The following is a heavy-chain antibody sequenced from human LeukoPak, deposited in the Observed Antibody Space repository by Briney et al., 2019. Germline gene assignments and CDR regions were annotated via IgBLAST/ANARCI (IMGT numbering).Heavy chain of an antibody. CDR2: IYYSGST. J-gene: IGHJ4*02. D-gene: IGHD4-23*01. V-gene: IGHV4-31*03. CDR3: ARVPPTYGGDNEPY. CDR1: GGSISSGGYY. Sequence: PSQTLSLTCTVSGGSISSGGYYWSWIRQHPGKGLEWIGYIYYSGSTYYNPSLKSRVTISVDTSKNQFSLKLSSVTAADTAVYYCARVPPTYGGDNEPYWGQGTLVTVSS.